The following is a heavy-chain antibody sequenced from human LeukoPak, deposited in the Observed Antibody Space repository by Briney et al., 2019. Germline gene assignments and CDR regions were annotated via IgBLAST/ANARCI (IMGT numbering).Heavy chain of an antibody. CDR2: ISDDGSNK. J-gene: IGHJ6*02. CDR1: GVTLSPYG. Sequence: GMSLRLSCAASGVTLSPYGMHWVRQAPGKGLEWVAFISDDGSNKYYGDSVKGRFSNSRDNSKNRLYLQVDSLRPEDTAVYFCAKEDHIRYSYGMNVWGQGTTVTVSS. V-gene: IGHV3-30*18. CDR3: AKEDHIRYSYGMNV. D-gene: IGHD1-14*01.